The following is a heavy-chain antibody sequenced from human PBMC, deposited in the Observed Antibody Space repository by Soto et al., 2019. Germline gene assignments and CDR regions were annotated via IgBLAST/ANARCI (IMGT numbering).Heavy chain of an antibody. V-gene: IGHV3-11*06. J-gene: IGHJ4*02. CDR2: ISSSSSYT. D-gene: IGHD3-10*01. CDR3: ARDMEYGSGSYGH. CDR1: GFTFSDYY. Sequence: QVQLLESGGGLVKPGGSLRLSCAASGFTFSDYYMSWIRQAPGKGLEWVSYISSSSSYTNYADSVKGRFTISRDNAKNSLYLQMNSLRAEDTAVYYCARDMEYGSGSYGHWGQGTLVTVSS.